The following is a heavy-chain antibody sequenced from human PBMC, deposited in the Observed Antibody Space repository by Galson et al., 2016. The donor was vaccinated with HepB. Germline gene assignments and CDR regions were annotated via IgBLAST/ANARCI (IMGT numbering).Heavy chain of an antibody. Sequence: SVKVSCKASGYTFANYYMHWVRQAPGQGLEWMAMINPRGGDTSYPQRFQGRVTMSTDTFTSTVYLELSSLRSEDTAVYFCARSDEWELWFFDYWGQGTLVTVSS. CDR2: INPRGGDT. CDR3: ARSDEWELWFFDY. J-gene: IGHJ4*02. V-gene: IGHV1-46*01. D-gene: IGHD3-10*01. CDR1: GYTFANYY.